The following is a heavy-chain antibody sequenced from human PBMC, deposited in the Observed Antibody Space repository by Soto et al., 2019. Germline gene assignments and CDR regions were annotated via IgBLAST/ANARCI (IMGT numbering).Heavy chain of an antibody. V-gene: IGHV1-18*04. D-gene: IGHD6-19*01. J-gene: IGHJ6*02. Sequence: ASVKVSCKASGYTFTSYGISWVRQAPGQGLEWMGWISAYNGNTNYAQKLQGRVTMTTDTSTSTAYMELRSLRYDDTAVYYCARVRVEEQWLDYYYYGMDVWGQGTTVTVSS. CDR1: GYTFTSYG. CDR2: ISAYNGNT. CDR3: ARVRVEEQWLDYYYYGMDV.